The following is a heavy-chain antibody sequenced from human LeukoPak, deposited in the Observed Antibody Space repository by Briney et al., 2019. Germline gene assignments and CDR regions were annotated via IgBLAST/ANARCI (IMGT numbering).Heavy chain of an antibody. CDR1: GGTFSSYA. CDR2: IIPIFGTA. CDR3: ATDLRFLEWFFFDY. Sequence: ASVKVSCKASGGTFSSYAISWVRQAPGQGLEWMGGIIPIFGTANYAQKFQGRVTITADESTSTAYMELSSLRSEDTAVYYCATDLRFLEWFFFDYWGQGTLVTVSS. D-gene: IGHD3-3*01. V-gene: IGHV1-69*13. J-gene: IGHJ4*02.